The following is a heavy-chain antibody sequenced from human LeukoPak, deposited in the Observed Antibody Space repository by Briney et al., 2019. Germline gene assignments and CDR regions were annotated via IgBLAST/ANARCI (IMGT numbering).Heavy chain of an antibody. CDR2: IRYDGSNK. Sequence: GGSLRLSCAASGFTFSSYGMHWVRQAPGKGLEWVAFIRYDGSNKYYADSVKGRFTISRDNSKNTLYLQMNSLRAEDTAVYYCAKDGGSYYDSDYWGQGTLVTVSS. J-gene: IGHJ4*02. CDR1: GFTFSSYG. CDR3: AKDGGSYYDSDY. V-gene: IGHV3-30*02. D-gene: IGHD1-26*01.